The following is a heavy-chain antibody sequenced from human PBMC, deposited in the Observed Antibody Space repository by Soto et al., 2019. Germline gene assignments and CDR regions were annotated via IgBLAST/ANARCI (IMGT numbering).Heavy chain of an antibody. CDR3: AHTDYDFWSGYYGSYFDY. CDR1: GFSLSTSGVG. V-gene: IGHV2-5*02. D-gene: IGHD3-3*01. J-gene: IGHJ4*02. Sequence: VSGPTLVNPTQTLTLTCTFSGFSLSTSGVGVGWIRQPPGKALEWLALIYWDDDKRYSPSLKSRLTITKDTSKNQLVLTMTNMDPVDTATYYCAHTDYDFWSGYYGSYFDYWGQGTLVTVSS. CDR2: IYWDDDK.